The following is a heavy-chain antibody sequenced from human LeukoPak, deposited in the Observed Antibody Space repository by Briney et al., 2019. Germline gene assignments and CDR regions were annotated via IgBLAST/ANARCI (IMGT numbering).Heavy chain of an antibody. D-gene: IGHD3-22*01. J-gene: IGHJ3*02. V-gene: IGHV4-31*03. CDR2: MYYSGNT. CDR1: GGSISSGGYY. CDR3: ETRYYDGAFDI. Sequence: SQTLSLTCTVSGGSISSGGYYWTWIRQHPGKGLEWIGYMYYSGNTYYNPSLKSRVTISLDTSKNQFSLRLSSVTAADTAVYYCETRYYDGAFDIWGQGTMVTVSS.